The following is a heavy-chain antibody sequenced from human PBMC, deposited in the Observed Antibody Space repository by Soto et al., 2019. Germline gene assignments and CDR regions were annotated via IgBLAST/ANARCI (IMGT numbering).Heavy chain of an antibody. CDR2: IIPIFGTA. J-gene: IGHJ5*02. CDR1: GGTFSSYA. D-gene: IGHD3-9*01. V-gene: IGHV1-69*01. CDR3: ARGARVLRYFDWYHTNWFDP. Sequence: QVQLVPSGAEVKKPGSSVKVSCTASGGTFSSYAISWVRQAPGQGLERMGGIIPIFGTANYAQKFQGRVTMTADESTITAYMELSSLRSEDTAVYYCARGARVLRYFDWYHTNWFDPWGQGTLVTVSS.